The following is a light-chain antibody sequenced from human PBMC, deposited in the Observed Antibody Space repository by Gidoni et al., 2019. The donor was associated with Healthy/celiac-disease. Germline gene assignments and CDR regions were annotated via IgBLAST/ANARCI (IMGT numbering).Light chain of an antibody. Sequence: EIVLTQSPATLSVSPGERATLSCRASQSVRSNLAWYQQKPGQAPRLRIYGASTRATGIPARFSGSGSGTEFTLTISSLQSEDFAVYYCQQYNNHVTFGQGTKVEIK. J-gene: IGKJ1*01. CDR3: QQYNNHVT. CDR1: QSVRSN. CDR2: GAS. V-gene: IGKV3-15*01.